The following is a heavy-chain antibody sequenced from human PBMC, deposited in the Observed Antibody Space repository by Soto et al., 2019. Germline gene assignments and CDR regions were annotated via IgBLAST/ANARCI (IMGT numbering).Heavy chain of an antibody. D-gene: IGHD6-13*01. CDR3: ARDQEAGSFFPYYYGMDV. CDR2: INSSGSTI. Sequence: GGSLRLSCATSGFTFSSYEMNWVCQAPGKGLEWVSYINSSGSTIYYADSVKGRFTISRDNAKNSLYLQMDSLRAEDTAVYYCARDQEAGSFFPYYYGMDVWGQGTTVTVSS. CDR1: GFTFSSYE. J-gene: IGHJ6*02. V-gene: IGHV3-48*03.